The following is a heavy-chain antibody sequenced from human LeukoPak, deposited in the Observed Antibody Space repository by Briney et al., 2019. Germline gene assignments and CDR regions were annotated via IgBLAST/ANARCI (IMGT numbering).Heavy chain of an antibody. D-gene: IGHD1-26*01. CDR1: GDSVSSNSAA. J-gene: IGHJ5*02. V-gene: IGHV6-1*01. Sequence: SQTLSLTCAISGDSVSSNSAAWNWIRQSPSRGLEWLGRTYYRSKWHNDYAVSVKSRITINPDTSKNQFSLQLNSVTPEDTAVYYCARDLSQVGGSYYNWFDPWGQGTLVTVSS. CDR3: ARDLSQVGGSYYNWFDP. CDR2: TYYRSKWHN.